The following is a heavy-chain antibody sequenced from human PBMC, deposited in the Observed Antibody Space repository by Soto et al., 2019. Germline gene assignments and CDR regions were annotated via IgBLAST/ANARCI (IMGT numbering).Heavy chain of an antibody. CDR1: GFTFSSYA. Sequence: GGSLRLSCAASGFTFSSYAMSWVRQASGKGLEWVGRIRSKANSYATAYAASVKGRFTISRDDSKNTAYLQMNSLKTEDTAVYYCTRRDYDILTGYSGGFDPWGQGTLVTVSS. CDR2: IRSKANSYAT. D-gene: IGHD3-9*01. CDR3: TRRDYDILTGYSGGFDP. J-gene: IGHJ5*02. V-gene: IGHV3-73*01.